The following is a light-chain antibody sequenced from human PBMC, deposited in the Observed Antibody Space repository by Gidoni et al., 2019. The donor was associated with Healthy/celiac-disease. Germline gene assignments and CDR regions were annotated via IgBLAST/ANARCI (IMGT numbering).Light chain of an antibody. J-gene: IGLJ2*01. Sequence: QSALTQPASVSGSPGQSITISCTGTSRDVGGYNYVSWYQQQPGKAPKLMIYEVSNRPSGVSNRFSGSKSGNTASLTISGLQAEDEADYYCSSYTSSSVVFGGGTKLTVL. V-gene: IGLV2-14*01. CDR2: EVS. CDR3: SSYTSSSVV. CDR1: SRDVGGYNY.